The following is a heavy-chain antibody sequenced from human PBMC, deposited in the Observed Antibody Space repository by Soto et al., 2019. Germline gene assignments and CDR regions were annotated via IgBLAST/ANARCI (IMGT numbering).Heavy chain of an antibody. CDR2: ISSNGGST. V-gene: IGHV3-64D*08. CDR3: VKDLLSHDDAFDI. J-gene: IGHJ3*02. Sequence: GGSQRLSCTASGFTFRSYAMHWVRQAPGKGLEYVSAISSNGGSTYYADSVKGRFTISRDNSKNTLYLQMSSLRAEDTAVYYCVKDLLSHDDAFDIWGQGTMVTVSS. CDR1: GFTFRSYA.